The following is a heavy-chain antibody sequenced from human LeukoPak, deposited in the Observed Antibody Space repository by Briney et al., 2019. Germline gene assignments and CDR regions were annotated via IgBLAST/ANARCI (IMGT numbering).Heavy chain of an antibody. Sequence: SETLSLTCTVSGGSISSSSYYWSWIRQPPGKGLEWIGEINHSGSTNYNPSLKSRVTISVDTSKNQFSLKLSSVTAADTAVYYCARMGDIVVVVAATRGSPNAFDIWGQGTMVTVSS. CDR2: INHSGST. CDR3: ARMGDIVVVVAATRGSPNAFDI. CDR1: GGSISSSSYY. J-gene: IGHJ3*02. V-gene: IGHV4-39*07. D-gene: IGHD2-15*01.